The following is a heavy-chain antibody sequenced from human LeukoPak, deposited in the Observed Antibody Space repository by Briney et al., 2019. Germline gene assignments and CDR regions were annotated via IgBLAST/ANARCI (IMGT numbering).Heavy chain of an antibody. D-gene: IGHD3-9*01. CDR3: ATGHHYDILTGYSL. Sequence: GGSLRLSRAASGFTFSSYAMSWVRQAPGKGLEWVSAISGSGGSTYYADSVKGRFTISRDNSKNTLYLQMNSLRAEDTAVYYCATGHHYDILTGYSLWGQGTLVTVSS. J-gene: IGHJ4*02. V-gene: IGHV3-23*01. CDR2: ISGSGGST. CDR1: GFTFSSYA.